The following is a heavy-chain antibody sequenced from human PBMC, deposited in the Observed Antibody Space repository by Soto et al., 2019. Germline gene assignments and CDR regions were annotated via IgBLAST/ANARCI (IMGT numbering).Heavy chain of an antibody. D-gene: IGHD1-26*01. Sequence: QAQLVQSGAEAKRPGTSVKVSCKLSGYTFTNYFHWIRQAPGQGLEWMGSMNPNDAYTKYARKFQGRATLTRDTSLTTAYMGLTSLTSDDTAAYNFARENRSYVDWGQGNLVTVSS. J-gene: IGHJ4*02. CDR1: GYTFTNY. V-gene: IGHV1-2*02. CDR2: MNPNDAYT. CDR3: ARENRSYVD.